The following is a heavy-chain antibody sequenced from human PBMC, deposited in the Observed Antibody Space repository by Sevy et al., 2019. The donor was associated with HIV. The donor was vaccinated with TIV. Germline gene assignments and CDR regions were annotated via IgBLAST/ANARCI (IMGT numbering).Heavy chain of an antibody. CDR3: VKTLHSSSEYNWFDP. Sequence: GGSLRLSCSASGFTFSSYAMHWVRQAPGKGLEYVSAISSNGGSTYYADSVKGRFTIPRDNSKNTLYLQMSSLRAEDTAVYYCVKTLHSSSEYNWFDPWGQGTLVTVSS. CDR2: ISSNGGST. J-gene: IGHJ5*02. D-gene: IGHD6-6*01. V-gene: IGHV3-64D*06. CDR1: GFTFSSYA.